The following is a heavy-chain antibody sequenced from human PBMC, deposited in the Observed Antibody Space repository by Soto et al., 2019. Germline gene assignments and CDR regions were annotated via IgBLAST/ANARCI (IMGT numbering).Heavy chain of an antibody. CDR1: GFTFDDYA. J-gene: IGHJ4*02. CDR2: ISWNSGSI. V-gene: IGHV3-9*01. D-gene: IGHD4-17*01. Sequence: GGSLRLSCAASGFTFDDYAMHWVRQAPGKGLEWVSGISWNSGSIGYADSVKGRFTISRDNAKNSLYLQMNSLRAEDTALYYCARSENYGDSDFDYWGQGTLVTVS. CDR3: ARSENYGDSDFDY.